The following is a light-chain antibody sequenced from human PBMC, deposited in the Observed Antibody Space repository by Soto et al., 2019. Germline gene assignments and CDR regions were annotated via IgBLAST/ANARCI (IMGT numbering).Light chain of an antibody. CDR3: CSYAGSPRYV. CDR2: DVS. CDR1: SSDVGAYKY. J-gene: IGLJ1*01. Sequence: QSALTQPPSASGSPGQSVTISCTGTSSDVGAYKYVSWYQQYPGKAPKVMIYDVSERPSGVPDRFSGSKSGNTASLTISGLQAEDEADYYCCSYAGSPRYVLGTGTKLTVL. V-gene: IGLV2-8*01.